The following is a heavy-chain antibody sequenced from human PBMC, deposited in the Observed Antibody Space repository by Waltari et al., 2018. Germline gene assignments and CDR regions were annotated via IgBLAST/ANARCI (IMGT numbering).Heavy chain of an antibody. CDR2: VHQSGRS. Sequence: QVQLQESGPGLVTPSGTLSLTCTVPGDSIRNNFFWSWVRQSPGKGLEWIGQVHQSGRSNYNPSLESRVTVSMDTSKNQFSLRVTSVTAADTAIYYCASDRGRGLYLDSWGQGTLVTVSP. J-gene: IGHJ4*02. CDR3: ASDRGRGLYLDS. D-gene: IGHD2-15*01. CDR1: GDSIRNNFF. V-gene: IGHV4-4*02.